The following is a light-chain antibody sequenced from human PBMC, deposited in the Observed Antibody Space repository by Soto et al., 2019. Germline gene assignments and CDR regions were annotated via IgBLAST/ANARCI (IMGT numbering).Light chain of an antibody. V-gene: IGLV2-14*01. J-gene: IGLJ2*01. CDR3: SSYTSSSSVV. CDR1: SSDVGGYNY. CDR2: EVS. Sequence: QSALTQPASVSGSPGQSINISCTGTSSDVGGYNYVSWYQQHPGKAPKLMIYEVSNRPSGVSNRFSGSKSGNTASLTSSGLQAEDEADYYCSSYTSSSSVVFGGGTKVTVL.